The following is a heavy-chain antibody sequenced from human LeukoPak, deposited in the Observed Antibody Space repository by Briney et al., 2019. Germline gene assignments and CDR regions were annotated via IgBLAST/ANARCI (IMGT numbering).Heavy chain of an antibody. CDR2: INSDGSST. D-gene: IGHD4-23*01. CDR1: GFTFSSYW. J-gene: IGHJ3*02. Sequence: GGSLRLSCAASGFTFSSYWMHWVRQAPGKGLVWVSRINSDGSSTSYADSVKGRFTISRDNAKNTLYLQMNSLRAEDTAVYYCASTMTTVVTPYDAFDIWGQGTMVTVSS. V-gene: IGHV3-74*01. CDR3: ASTMTTVVTPYDAFDI.